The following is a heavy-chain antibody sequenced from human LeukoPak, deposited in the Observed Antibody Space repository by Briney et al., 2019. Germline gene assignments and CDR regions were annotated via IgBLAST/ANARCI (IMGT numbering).Heavy chain of an antibody. CDR3: AKDSGANIAVAGTDFDY. D-gene: IGHD6-19*01. CDR1: GFTFSSYG. J-gene: IGHJ4*02. Sequence: GGSLRLSCAASGFTFSSYGMHWVRQAPGKGLEWVAFIRYDGSNKYYADSVKGRFTISRDSSKNTLYLQMNSLRAEDTAVYYCAKDSGANIAVAGTDFDYWGQGTLVTVSS. V-gene: IGHV3-30*02. CDR2: IRYDGSNK.